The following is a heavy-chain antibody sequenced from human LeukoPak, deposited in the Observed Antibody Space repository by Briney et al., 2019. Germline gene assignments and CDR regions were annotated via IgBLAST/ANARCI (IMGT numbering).Heavy chain of an antibody. Sequence: GSLRLSCAASGFTFSSYSMNWVRQAPGKGLEWVSYISSSSSTIYYADSVKGRFTSSRDNAKNSLYLQMNSLRDEDTAVYYCARDGDLGYCSGGSCFPDYFDYWGQGTPVTVSS. CDR2: ISSSSSTI. D-gene: IGHD2-15*01. CDR3: ARDGDLGYCSGGSCFPDYFDY. V-gene: IGHV3-48*02. J-gene: IGHJ4*02. CDR1: GFTFSSYS.